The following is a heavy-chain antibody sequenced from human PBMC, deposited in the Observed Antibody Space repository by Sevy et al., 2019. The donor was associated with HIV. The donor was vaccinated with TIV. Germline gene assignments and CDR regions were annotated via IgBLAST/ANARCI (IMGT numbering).Heavy chain of an antibody. CDR1: GGTFSSYA. D-gene: IGHD5-18*01. CDR3: ARDLYSYGSDNWFDP. CDR2: IIPIFGTT. V-gene: IGHV1-69*13. J-gene: IGHJ5*02. Sequence: ASVKVSCKASGGTFSSYAISWVRQAPGQGLEWMGGIIPIFGTTNYAQTFQGRVTITADESTSTAYMELSSLRSEDTAVYYCARDLYSYGSDNWFDPWGQGTLVTVSS.